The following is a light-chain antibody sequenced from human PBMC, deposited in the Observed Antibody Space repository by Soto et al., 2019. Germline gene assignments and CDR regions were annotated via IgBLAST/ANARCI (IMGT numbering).Light chain of an antibody. CDR2: EVT. V-gene: IGLV2-8*01. J-gene: IGLJ1*01. CDR1: SSDVGGYDH. Sequence: QSVLTQPPSASGSPGQSVTIPCPGTSSDVGGYDHVSWYQQHPGKAPKLMIYEVTKRPAGVPDRFSGSKSGNTASLTVSGLQAEDEADYFCSSDAGNYNYVFGTGTKVTVL. CDR3: SSDAGNYNYV.